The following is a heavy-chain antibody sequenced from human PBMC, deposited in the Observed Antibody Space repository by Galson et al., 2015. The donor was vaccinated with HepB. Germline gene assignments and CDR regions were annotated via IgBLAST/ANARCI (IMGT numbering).Heavy chain of an antibody. CDR2: ISPNNRNT. V-gene: IGHV1-18*01. CDR1: GYTFSGYS. J-gene: IGHJ4*02. CDR3: ARGGMAAIGGPTFDY. D-gene: IGHD5-24*01. Sequence: SVKVSCKASGYTFSGYSITWVRQAPGQGLEWMGWISPNNRNTNYARKLRGRVTMTTDTSTNTAYMELRSLRSDDTAMYYCARGGMAAIGGPTFDYWGQGTLVTVSS.